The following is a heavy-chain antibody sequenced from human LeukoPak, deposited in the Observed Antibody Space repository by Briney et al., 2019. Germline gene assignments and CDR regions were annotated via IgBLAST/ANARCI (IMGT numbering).Heavy chain of an antibody. V-gene: IGHV3-23*01. CDR2: ISVSGENT. CDR1: GLTFSSYA. J-gene: IGHJ4*02. Sequence: GGSLRLSCAASGLTFSSYAMTWVRQAPGKWLQWVSTISVSGENTYYADSVKGRFTISRDISKSTLYLQMNSLRDEDTALYYCAKYGSGTYYNGLHWGQGTLVTVSS. CDR3: AKYGSGTYYNGLH. D-gene: IGHD3-10*01.